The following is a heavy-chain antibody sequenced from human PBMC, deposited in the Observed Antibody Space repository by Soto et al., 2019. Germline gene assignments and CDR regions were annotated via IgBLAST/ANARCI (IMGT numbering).Heavy chain of an antibody. CDR2: FYHSGST. Sequence: SETLSLTCAVSGGSISSGGSSWSWIRQPPGKGLEWIGYFYHSGSTYYNPSLKSRVTISVDRSKNQFSLKLSSVTVADTGVYYAVFYRDTSGFHVDYWGQGTVVTVSS. CDR1: GGSISSGGSS. J-gene: IGHJ4*02. CDR3: VFYRDTSGFHVDY. D-gene: IGHD6-19*01. V-gene: IGHV4-30-2*01.